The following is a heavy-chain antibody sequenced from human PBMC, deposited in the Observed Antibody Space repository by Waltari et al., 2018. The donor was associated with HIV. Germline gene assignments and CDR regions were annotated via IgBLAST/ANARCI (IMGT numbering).Heavy chain of an antibody. CDR3: ARGQDYDFWSGYYYDY. V-gene: IGHV4-34*01. J-gene: IGHJ4*02. CDR2: INHSGST. CDR1: GGSFSGYY. Sequence: QVQLQQWGAGLLKPSETLSLTCAVYGGSFSGYYWRWIRQPPGKGLEWIGEINHSGSTNFNPSLKSRVTRSVDASKNQCSLKLSSVTAADTAVYYGARGQDYDFWSGYYYDYWGQGTLVTVSS. D-gene: IGHD3-3*01.